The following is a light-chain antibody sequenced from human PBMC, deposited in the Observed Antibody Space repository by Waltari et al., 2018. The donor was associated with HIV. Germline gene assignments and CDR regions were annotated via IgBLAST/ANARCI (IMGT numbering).Light chain of an antibody. CDR1: HSVSRSD. V-gene: IGKV3-20*01. CDR3: QQYGRVPWT. J-gene: IGKJ1*01. Sequence: EIVLTQSPGTLSLSPGERGTLPRRAGHSVSRSDLAWYQQKFGQAPRHLIYGAASRTTGIPDQFSGSAAGTDCTLTISRLEPEDCAVYYRQQYGRVPWTFGQGTNVEI. CDR2: GAA.